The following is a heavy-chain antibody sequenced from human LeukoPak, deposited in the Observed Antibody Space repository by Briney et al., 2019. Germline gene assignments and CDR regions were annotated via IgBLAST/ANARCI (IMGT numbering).Heavy chain of an antibody. CDR3: ARGATRYYNYYGMDV. V-gene: IGHV4-34*01. CDR1: GGSFSGYY. Sequence: PSETLSLTCAVYGGSFSGYYWSWIRQPPGKGLEWIGEINHSGSTNYNPSLKSRVTISVDTSKNQFSLKLSSETAADTAVYYCARGATRYYNYYGMDVWGQGTTVTVSS. D-gene: IGHD3-10*01. CDR2: INHSGST. J-gene: IGHJ6*02.